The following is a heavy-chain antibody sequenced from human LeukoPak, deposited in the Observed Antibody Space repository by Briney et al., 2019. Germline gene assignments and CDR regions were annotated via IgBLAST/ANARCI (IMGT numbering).Heavy chain of an antibody. CDR2: INPSGGST. J-gene: IGHJ6*03. CDR3: ARAPGEGHDYYYYYMDV. CDR1: GYTFTSYY. Sequence: ASVKVSCKASGYTFTSYYMRWVRQAPGQGLEWMGIINPSGGSTSYAQKFPGRVTMTRDTSTSTVYMELSSLRSEDTAVYYCARAPGEGHDYYYYYMDVWGKGTTVTVSS. V-gene: IGHV1-46*03.